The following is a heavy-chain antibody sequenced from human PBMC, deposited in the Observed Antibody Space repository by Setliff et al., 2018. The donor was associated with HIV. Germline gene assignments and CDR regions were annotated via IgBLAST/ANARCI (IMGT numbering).Heavy chain of an antibody. J-gene: IGHJ4*02. CDR2: IYFSGHT. V-gene: IGHV4-4*02. CDR1: GGSISSSNW. Sequence: KPSETLSLTCAVSGGSISSSNWWSWVRQPPGKGLEWIGEIYFSGHTNYNPSLKSRVTLSLDNSKNQFSLKLTSVTAADTAVYYCARHRKDDYFLTAYFDSLGQGTVVTVSS. CDR3: ARHRKDDYFLTAYFDS. D-gene: IGHD4-17*01.